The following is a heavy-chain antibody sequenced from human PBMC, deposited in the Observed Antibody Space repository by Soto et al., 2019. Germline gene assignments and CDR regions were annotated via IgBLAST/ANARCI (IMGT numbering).Heavy chain of an antibody. J-gene: IGHJ4*02. Sequence: TLSLTCDVSGASIKSDTWWTWVRQSPGKGLEWIGEIYHNGRAFDNPSLKGRVTISIGKSNNQFSLNLTSVTAADTAVYYCARADSALVAKGFDLWGQGTLVTVSS. V-gene: IGHV4-4*02. CDR2: IYHNGRA. D-gene: IGHD3-9*01. CDR1: GASIKSDTW. CDR3: ARADSALVAKGFDL.